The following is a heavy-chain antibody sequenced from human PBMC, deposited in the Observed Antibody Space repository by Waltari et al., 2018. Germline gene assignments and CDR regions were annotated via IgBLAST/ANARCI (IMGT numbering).Heavy chain of an antibody. Sequence: EAQLVESGGGLVQPGRSLRLSCVASGSTLGDYAMHWVRQAPGKGLEWVSGISWNSGTIVHADSVKGRFTISRDNAKNSLYLQMNSLRPEDTALYYCVKDRKSEVLSVPNGMDVWGQGTTVTVSS. CDR1: GSTLGDYA. CDR3: VKDRKSEVLSVPNGMDV. J-gene: IGHJ6*02. V-gene: IGHV3-9*01. D-gene: IGHD3-16*01. CDR2: ISWNSGTI.